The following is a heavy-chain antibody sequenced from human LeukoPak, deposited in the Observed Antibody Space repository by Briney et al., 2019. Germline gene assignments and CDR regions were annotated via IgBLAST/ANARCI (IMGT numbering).Heavy chain of an antibody. CDR3: ASFAVRGVITFDY. D-gene: IGHD3-10*01. J-gene: IGHJ4*02. Sequence: SVKVSCKASGYTFTSYDINWVRQATGQGLEWMGRIIPILGIANYAQKFQGRVTITADKSTSTAYMELSSLRSEDTAVYYCASFAVRGVITFDYWGQGTLVTVSS. CDR2: IIPILGIA. V-gene: IGHV1-69*04. CDR1: GYTFTSYD.